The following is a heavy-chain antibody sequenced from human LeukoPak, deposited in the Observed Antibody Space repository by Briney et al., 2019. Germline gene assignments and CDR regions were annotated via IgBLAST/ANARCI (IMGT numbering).Heavy chain of an antibody. CDR3: ARDATYYYDSSGEIFDY. CDR1: GYTFTSYG. V-gene: IGHV1-18*01. Sequence: ASVKVSCTASGYTFTSYGISWVRQAPGQGLEWMGWISAYNGNTNYAQKLQGRVTMTTDTSTSTAYMELRSLRSDDTAVYYCARDATYYYDSSGEIFDYWGQGTLVTVSS. D-gene: IGHD3-22*01. CDR2: ISAYNGNT. J-gene: IGHJ4*02.